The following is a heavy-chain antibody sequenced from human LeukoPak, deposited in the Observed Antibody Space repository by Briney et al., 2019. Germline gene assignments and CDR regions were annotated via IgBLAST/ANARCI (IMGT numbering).Heavy chain of an antibody. CDR3: AKGERGRRYFDWAHYYYGMDV. D-gene: IGHD3-9*01. CDR2: ISGSGGST. V-gene: IGHV3-23*01. CDR1: GFTFSGYA. J-gene: IGHJ6*02. Sequence: GGSLRLSCAASGFTFSGYAMSWVRQAPGKGLEWVSAISGSGGSTYYADSVKGRFTISRDNSKNTLYLQMNSLRAEDTAVYYCAKGERGRRYFDWAHYYYGMDVWGQGTTVTVSS.